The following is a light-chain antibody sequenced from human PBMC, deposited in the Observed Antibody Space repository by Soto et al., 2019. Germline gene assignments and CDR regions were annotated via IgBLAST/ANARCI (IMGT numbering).Light chain of an antibody. J-gene: IGLJ1*01. V-gene: IGLV2-14*03. CDR3: CSYTSSGTYV. Sequence: QSALTQPASVSGSPGQSIAISCTGTSSDVGGYNYVSWYQQHPGKAPKLIIYGVTNRPSGVSDRFSGSKSGNTASLTISGLQDEDETDYYCCSYTSSGTYVFGTGTKLTVL. CDR1: SSDVGGYNY. CDR2: GVT.